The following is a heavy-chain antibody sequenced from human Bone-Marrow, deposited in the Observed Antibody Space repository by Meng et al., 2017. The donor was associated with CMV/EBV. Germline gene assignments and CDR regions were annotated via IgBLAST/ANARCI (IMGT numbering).Heavy chain of an antibody. D-gene: IGHD3-3*01. V-gene: IGHV4-39*07. Sequence: SETLSLTCTVSGGSISNSIYYWGWIRQAPGKGLEWIGNIYYSGGTYFSPSLKSRVTISVEKSENQFSLKVNTVTAADTAVYYCARAPVLRYFDYWGQGTLVTVSS. CDR2: IYYSGGT. CDR3: ARAPVLRYFDY. J-gene: IGHJ4*02. CDR1: GGSISNSIYY.